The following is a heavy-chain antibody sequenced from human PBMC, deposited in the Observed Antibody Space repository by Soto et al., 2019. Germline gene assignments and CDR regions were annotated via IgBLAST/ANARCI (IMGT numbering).Heavy chain of an antibody. Sequence: RRLSCSASGFTFSSYAMHWVRQAPGKGLEYVSAISSNGGSTYYADSVKGRFTISRDNSKNTLYLQMSSLRAEDTAVYYCVRDYYGSGSYYLGYYYYGMDVWGQGTTVTVSS. J-gene: IGHJ6*02. V-gene: IGHV3-64D*06. CDR2: ISSNGGST. D-gene: IGHD3-10*01. CDR3: VRDYYGSGSYYLGYYYYGMDV. CDR1: GFTFSSYA.